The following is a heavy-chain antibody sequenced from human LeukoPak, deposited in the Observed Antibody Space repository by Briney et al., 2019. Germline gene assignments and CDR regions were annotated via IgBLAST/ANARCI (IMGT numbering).Heavy chain of an antibody. Sequence: PSEPLSLTCSVSGGSITKNGYYWGWIRQSPETGLEWIGSMHYSGSTYYNPSLNSRVTISVDTSKNQFSLKLTSVTAADTAVYYCCGSGWFAGPFGYWGQGALVTVSS. CDR2: MHYSGST. CDR3: CGSGWFAGPFGY. CDR1: GGSITKNGYY. J-gene: IGHJ4*02. V-gene: IGHV4-39*07. D-gene: IGHD6-19*01.